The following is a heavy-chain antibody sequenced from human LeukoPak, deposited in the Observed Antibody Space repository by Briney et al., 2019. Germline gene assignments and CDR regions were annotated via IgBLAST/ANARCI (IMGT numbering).Heavy chain of an antibody. J-gene: IGHJ5*02. CDR3: ARQEGPHYYDSSGSTTNWFDP. CDR2: INHSGST. Sequence: SETLSLTCTVSGGSISSSSYYWGWIRQPPGKGLEWIGEINHSGSTNYNPSLKSRVTISVDTSKNQFSLKLSSVTAADTAVYYCARQEGPHYYDSSGSTTNWFDPWGQGTLVTVSS. V-gene: IGHV4-39*01. D-gene: IGHD3-22*01. CDR1: GGSISSSSYY.